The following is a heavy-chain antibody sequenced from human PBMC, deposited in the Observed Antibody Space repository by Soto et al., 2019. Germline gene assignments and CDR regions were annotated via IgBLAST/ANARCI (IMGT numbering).Heavy chain of an antibody. J-gene: IGHJ4*02. Sequence: GGALRPSCAASEFSCRSYWMTWVRQAPGKGLEWVALINEDGSQKYYVGSVKGRFIISRDNAKDSVYMQMDSLRAGDTAVYFCARVGRYGWDFDHWGQGTLVTVSS. V-gene: IGHV3-7*01. CDR3: ARVGRYGWDFDH. D-gene: IGHD5-18*01. CDR2: INEDGSQK. CDR1: EFSCRSYW.